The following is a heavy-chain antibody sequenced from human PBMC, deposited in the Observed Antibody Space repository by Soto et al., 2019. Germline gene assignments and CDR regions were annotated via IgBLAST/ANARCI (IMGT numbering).Heavy chain of an antibody. CDR2: MNPGSGDT. Sequence: ASVKVSCKASGYSFTHYDVSWVRQATGQGLEWMGWMNPGSGDTGYAQKLQGRVTMTRDISIATAYMELSSLRSDDTAIHYCARMATFGSLNWFDPWGQGTLVTVSS. D-gene: IGHD3-16*01. CDR3: ARMATFGSLNWFDP. J-gene: IGHJ5*02. CDR1: GYSFTHYD. V-gene: IGHV1-8*01.